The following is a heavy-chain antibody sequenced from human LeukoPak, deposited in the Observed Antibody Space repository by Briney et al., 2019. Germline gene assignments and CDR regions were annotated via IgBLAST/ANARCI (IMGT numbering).Heavy chain of an antibody. Sequence: GGSLRLSCAASGFPFSSYVMSWVRQAPGKGLEWVSYINHNGETIYYPDFVKGRFTISRDNAKNSLYLQMNSLRDEDTAVYYCARDNDWAFNYWGQGTLVTVSS. J-gene: IGHJ4*02. CDR3: ARDNDWAFNY. CDR2: INHNGETI. V-gene: IGHV3-48*02. CDR1: GFPFSSYV. D-gene: IGHD3-9*01.